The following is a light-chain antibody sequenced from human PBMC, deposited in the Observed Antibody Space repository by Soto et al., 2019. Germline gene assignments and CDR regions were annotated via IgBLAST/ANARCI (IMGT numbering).Light chain of an antibody. CDR3: SSYTTSNTRQIV. Sequence: GTSSDVGGYNYVSWYQHHPGKAPKLLIYDVSNRPSGVSNRFSGSKSDNTASLTISGLQPEDEADYYCSSYTTSNTRQIVFGTGTKVTVL. CDR2: DVS. V-gene: IGLV2-14*03. CDR1: SSDVGGYNY. J-gene: IGLJ1*01.